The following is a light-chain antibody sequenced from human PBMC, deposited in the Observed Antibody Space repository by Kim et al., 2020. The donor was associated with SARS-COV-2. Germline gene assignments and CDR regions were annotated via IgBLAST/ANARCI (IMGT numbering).Light chain of an antibody. CDR3: QQYDSFSQYS. V-gene: IGKV1-5*01. CDR1: ASISSR. J-gene: IGKJ2*03. Sequence: ASVGYRVTITCRASASISSRLAWYQQQPGKAPNLLIYDASSLESGVPSRFSGSGSGTEFTLTISSLQPDDFATYFCQQYDSFSQYSFGQGTKLEI. CDR2: DAS.